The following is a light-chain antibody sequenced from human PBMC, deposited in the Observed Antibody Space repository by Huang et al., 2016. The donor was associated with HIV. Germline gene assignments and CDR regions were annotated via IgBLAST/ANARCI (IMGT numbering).Light chain of an antibody. CDR2: GAS. J-gene: IGKJ1*01. Sequence: DLQMTQSPSAMSASVGDRVTITCRASQYISDYVAWFQQKPGKVPKRLIYGASRLQNGVPSRFSGSGSGRDFTLTISSLQPEDFATYYCLHHDAFTWTFGQGTTVEIK. V-gene: IGKV1-17*03. CDR1: QYISDY. CDR3: LHHDAFTWT.